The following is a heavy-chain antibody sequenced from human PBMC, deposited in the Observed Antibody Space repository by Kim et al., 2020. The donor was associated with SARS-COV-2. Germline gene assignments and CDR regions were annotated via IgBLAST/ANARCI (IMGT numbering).Heavy chain of an antibody. J-gene: IGHJ4*02. D-gene: IGHD3-10*01. Sequence: YAQKFQGRVTMTEDTSTDTAYMELSSLRSEDTAVYYCATLYGSGSFTFDYWGQGTLVTVSS. CDR3: ATLYGSGSFTFDY. V-gene: IGHV1-24*01.